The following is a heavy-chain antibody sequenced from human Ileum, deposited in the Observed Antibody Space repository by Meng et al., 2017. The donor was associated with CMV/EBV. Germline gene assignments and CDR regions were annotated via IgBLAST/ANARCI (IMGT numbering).Heavy chain of an antibody. Sequence: LLRSGAEVKKPGASVKISCKTSGYPFTDHNIGWVRQAPGQGLEWVGWISLGNGQTVYGHKVQGRVTVTTDTSTSTAYMELRSLRSDDTAMYYCARDVWGFDYWGQGTLVTVSS. CDR3: ARDVWGFDY. CDR2: ISLGNGQT. CDR1: GYPFTDHN. D-gene: IGHD7-27*01. V-gene: IGHV1-18*04. J-gene: IGHJ4*02.